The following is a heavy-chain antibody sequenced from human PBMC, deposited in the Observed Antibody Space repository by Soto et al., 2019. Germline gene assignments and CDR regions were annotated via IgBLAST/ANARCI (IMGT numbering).Heavy chain of an antibody. CDR1: GYTFTSYG. V-gene: IGHV1-18*01. D-gene: IGHD5-12*01. CDR2: ISAYNGNT. J-gene: IGHJ4*02. Sequence: ASVKVSCKASGYTFTSYGISWVRQAPGQGLEWMGWISAYNGNTNYAQKLQGRVTMTRNTSTSTAYMELRSLRSEDTAVYYCARSVAPVLIDYWGQGTLVTVSS. CDR3: ARSVAPVLIDY.